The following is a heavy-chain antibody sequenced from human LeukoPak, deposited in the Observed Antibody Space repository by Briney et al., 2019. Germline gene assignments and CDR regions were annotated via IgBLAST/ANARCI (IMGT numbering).Heavy chain of an antibody. CDR1: GFTYSHYG. CDR2: IWSDGTGK. D-gene: IGHD4-11*01. V-gene: IGHV3-33*08. J-gene: IGHJ4*02. Sequence: GGSLRLSCAASGFTYSHYGMHCVRQAPGKGLEWVAVIWSDGTGKYYSDAVKGRFTISRDNSRNTLDLQMDSLRGDDTAVYYCARDAERGFDYSNSLKYWGQGTLVTVSS. CDR3: ARDAERGFDYSNSLKY.